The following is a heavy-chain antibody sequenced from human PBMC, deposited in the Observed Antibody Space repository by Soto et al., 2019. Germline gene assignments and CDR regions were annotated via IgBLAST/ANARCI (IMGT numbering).Heavy chain of an antibody. Sequence: ASVKVSCKASVYTFTSYGISCVRQAPEQGLEWMGWISAYNGNTNYAQKLQGRVTMTTDTSTSTAYMELRSLRSDDTAVYYCARDGRFLRIPYFDYWGQGTLVTVSS. CDR2: ISAYNGNT. D-gene: IGHD3-3*01. V-gene: IGHV1-18*04. CDR1: VYTFTSYG. CDR3: ARDGRFLRIPYFDY. J-gene: IGHJ4*02.